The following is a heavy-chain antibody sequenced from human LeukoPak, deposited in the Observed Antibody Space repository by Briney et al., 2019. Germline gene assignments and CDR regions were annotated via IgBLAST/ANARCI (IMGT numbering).Heavy chain of an antibody. D-gene: IGHD4-11*01. V-gene: IGHV3-33*08. Sequence: GRSLRLSCAASGFTLSSYAMHWVRQAPGKGLEWMAVIWYDGSNIYYADSVKGRFTISRDNSKNTLFLQMNSLRADDTAVYYCARAYIDYSAIPYYFDYWGQGTRVTVSS. CDR1: GFTLSSYA. CDR2: IWYDGSNI. J-gene: IGHJ4*02. CDR3: ARAYIDYSAIPYYFDY.